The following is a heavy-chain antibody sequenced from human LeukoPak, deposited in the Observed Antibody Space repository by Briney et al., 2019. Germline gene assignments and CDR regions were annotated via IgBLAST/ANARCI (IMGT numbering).Heavy chain of an antibody. Sequence: SETLSLTCTVSGGSISSYYWSWIRQPPGKGLEWIGYTYYTGSTNYNPSLKSRVTISVDTSKNQFSLKLSSVTAADTAVYYCARWYYYDSSGAVDYWGQGTLVTVPS. V-gene: IGHV4-59*01. J-gene: IGHJ4*02. CDR1: GGSISSYY. CDR2: TYYTGST. D-gene: IGHD3-22*01. CDR3: ARWYYYDSSGAVDY.